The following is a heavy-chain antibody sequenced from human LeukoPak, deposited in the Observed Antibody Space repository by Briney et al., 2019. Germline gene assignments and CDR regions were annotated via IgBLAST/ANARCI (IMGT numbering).Heavy chain of an antibody. CDR1: GFTFSSYS. CDR2: ISSSSYI. V-gene: IGHV3-21*01. Sequence: GGSLRLSCAASGFTFSSYSMNWVRQAPGKGLEWVSSISSSSYIYYADSVKGRFTISRDNAKNSLYLQMNSLRAEDTAVYYCARISAVAAYFDYWGQGTLVTVSS. J-gene: IGHJ4*02. CDR3: ARISAVAAYFDY. D-gene: IGHD6-19*01.